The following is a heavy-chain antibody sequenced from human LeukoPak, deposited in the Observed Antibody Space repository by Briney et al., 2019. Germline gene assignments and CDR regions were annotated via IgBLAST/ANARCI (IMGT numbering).Heavy chain of an antibody. CDR2: IYSGGST. Sequence: PGGSLRLSCAASGFTVSSNYMSWVRQAPGKGLKWVSVIYSGGSTYYADSVKGRFTISRDNSKNTLYLQMNSLRAEDTAVYYCAKDLREITGTFYWGQGTLVTVSS. V-gene: IGHV3-53*01. J-gene: IGHJ4*02. CDR3: AKDLREITGTFY. CDR1: GFTVSSNY. D-gene: IGHD1-20*01.